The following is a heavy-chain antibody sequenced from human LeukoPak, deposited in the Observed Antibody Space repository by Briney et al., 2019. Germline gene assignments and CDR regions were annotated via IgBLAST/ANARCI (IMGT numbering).Heavy chain of an antibody. V-gene: IGHV5-51*01. Sequence: GESLKISCKGSGYSFTSYWIAWVRQMPGKGLEYMWLIYPGDSDTRYSPSFPGQVTIPADKSISTTYLQWSRLKASGTAMYYCARPVVGHRDAFDIWGQGTMVSVSS. CDR3: ARPVVGHRDAFDI. CDR1: GYSFTSYW. CDR2: IYPGDSDT. D-gene: IGHD2-2*01. J-gene: IGHJ3*02.